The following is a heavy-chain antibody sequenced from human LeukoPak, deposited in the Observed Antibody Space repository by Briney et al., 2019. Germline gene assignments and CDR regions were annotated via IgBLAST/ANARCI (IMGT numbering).Heavy chain of an antibody. CDR2: ISQSGST. V-gene: IGHV4-39*01. J-gene: IGHJ4*02. CDR1: GGSISSRSYH. D-gene: IGHD6-19*01. Sequence: PSETLSLTCTVSGGSISSRSYHWGWIRQPPGKGLEWIGSISQSGSTYYNPSLKSRVPMSVDTSKNQFSLKLSSVTAADTAVYYCARRNLGWYFFDYWGQGTLVTVSS. CDR3: ARRNLGWYFFDY.